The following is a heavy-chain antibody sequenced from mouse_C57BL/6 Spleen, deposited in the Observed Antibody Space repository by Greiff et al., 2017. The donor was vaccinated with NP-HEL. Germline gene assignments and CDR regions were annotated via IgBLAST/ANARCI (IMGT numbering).Heavy chain of an antibody. CDR3: ARDSRGDWYFDV. V-gene: IGHV5-4*01. Sequence: EVQLQESGGGLVKPGGSLKLSCAASGFTFSSYAMSWVRQTPEKRLEWVATISDGGSYTYYPDNVKGRFTISRDNAKNNLYLQMSHLKSEDTAMYYCARDSRGDWYFDVWGTGTTVTVSS. CDR1: GFTFSSYA. J-gene: IGHJ1*03. CDR2: ISDGGSYT.